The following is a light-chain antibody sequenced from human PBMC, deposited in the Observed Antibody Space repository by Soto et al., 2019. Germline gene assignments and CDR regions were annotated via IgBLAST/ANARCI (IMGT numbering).Light chain of an antibody. V-gene: IGKV3-15*01. CDR1: QSVSSN. CDR2: GAS. Sequence: EIGLSQSPATLSLSPGERATLSCRASQSVSSNLAWYQQKPGQAPRLLIYGASTRATGIPARFSGSGSGTEFTLTISSLQSEDFAVYYCQQYNNWPPSWTFGQGTK. CDR3: QQYNNWPPSWT. J-gene: IGKJ1*01.